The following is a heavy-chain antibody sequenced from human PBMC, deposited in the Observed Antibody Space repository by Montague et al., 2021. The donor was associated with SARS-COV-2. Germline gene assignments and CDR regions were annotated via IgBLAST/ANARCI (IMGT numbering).Heavy chain of an antibody. V-gene: IGHV4-59*01. CDR1: GGSTSNYY. J-gene: IGHJ4*02. CDR3: ARAHNICFIAICVNYFDL. Sequence: SETLSLTCSVSGGSTSNYYWTWIRQSPGKGLQWIGYIFYTGSTKFNPSLKTRVSMSLDASKNHFSLRLSAVTAADTARYYCARAHNICFIAICVNYFDLWGLGALVTVSS. D-gene: IGHD2-21*01. CDR2: IFYTGST.